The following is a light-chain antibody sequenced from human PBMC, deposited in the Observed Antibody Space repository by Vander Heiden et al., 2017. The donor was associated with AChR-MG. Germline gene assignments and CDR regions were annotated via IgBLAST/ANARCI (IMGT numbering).Light chain of an antibody. CDR3: CSFTTSSTPHLV. Sequence: QSALTQPPSVSGSPGQSVTIPCTRTRSDAGSYNRVSWFQQPPGTAPKLMIYEVSNRPSGVPDRFSGSKSGNTASLTISGLQAEDEAAYYCCSFTTSSTPHLVFGGGTKLTVL. J-gene: IGLJ2*01. V-gene: IGLV2-18*02. CDR2: EVS. CDR1: RSDAGSYNR.